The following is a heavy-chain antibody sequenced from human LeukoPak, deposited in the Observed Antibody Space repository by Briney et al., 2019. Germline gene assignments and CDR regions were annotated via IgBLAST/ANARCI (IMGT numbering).Heavy chain of an antibody. CDR3: AKRGVVIRVILVGFHKEAYYFDS. J-gene: IGHJ4*02. CDR2: ISDSGGRT. CDR1: GITLSNYG. Sequence: PGGSLRLFCAVSGITLSNYGMSWVRQAPGKGLEWVAGISDSGGRTNYADSVKGRFTISRDNPKNTLYLQMNSLRAEDTAVYFCAKRGVVIRVILVGFHKEAYYFDSWGQGALVTVSS. V-gene: IGHV3-23*01. D-gene: IGHD3-22*01.